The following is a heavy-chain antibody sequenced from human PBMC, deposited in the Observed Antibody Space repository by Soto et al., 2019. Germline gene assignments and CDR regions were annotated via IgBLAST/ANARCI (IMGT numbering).Heavy chain of an antibody. D-gene: IGHD1-26*01. J-gene: IGHJ4*02. CDR3: ARDPSPIVGATEYYFAY. CDR1: GFTFSSYS. V-gene: IGHV3-21*01. Sequence: PGGSLRLSCAASGFTFSSYSMNWVRQAPGKGLEWVSSISSSSSYIYYADSVKGRFTISRDNAKNSLYLQMNSLRDDDTAVYYCARDPSPIVGATEYYFAYWGQGSLVTAPQ. CDR2: ISSSSSYI.